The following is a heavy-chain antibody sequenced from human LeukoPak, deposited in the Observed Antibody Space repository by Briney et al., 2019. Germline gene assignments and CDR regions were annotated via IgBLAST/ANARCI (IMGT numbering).Heavy chain of an antibody. D-gene: IGHD2-2*01. Sequence: ASVKVSCKASGYAFTSYAMHWVGQAPGQRLEWMGWINAGNGNTKYSQKFQGRVTITRDTSASTAYMELSSLRSEDTAVYYCARDRIVVAPAGFDPWGQGTLVTVSS. V-gene: IGHV1-3*01. CDR2: INAGNGNT. J-gene: IGHJ5*02. CDR1: GYAFTSYA. CDR3: ARDRIVVAPAGFDP.